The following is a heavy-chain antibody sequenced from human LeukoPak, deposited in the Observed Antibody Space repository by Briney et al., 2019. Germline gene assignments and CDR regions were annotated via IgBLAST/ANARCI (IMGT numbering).Heavy chain of an antibody. V-gene: IGHV3-23*01. D-gene: IGHD3-10*02. CDR3: AKDRAMVGYFDY. Sequence: GGSLRLSCAASGLNISSYAMRWVRQAPGKGLAWISAISGSGGSTYYAGAVKGRFTISIDNSKNTLYLQMHSLRAEDTAVYYCAKDRAMVGYFDYWGQGTLVTVSS. CDR1: GLNISSYA. J-gene: IGHJ4*02. CDR2: ISGSGGST.